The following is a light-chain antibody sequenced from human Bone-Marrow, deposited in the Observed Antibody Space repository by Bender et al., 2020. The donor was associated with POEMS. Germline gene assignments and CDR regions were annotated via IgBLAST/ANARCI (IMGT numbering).Light chain of an antibody. J-gene: IGLJ2*01. Sequence: SYEVTQPPSVSVSPGQTASITCSGDDLGDKYVAWYQQKPGQSPVLVIYQDTKRPSGIPERFSGSNSGNTATLTISGTQAMDEADYSCQAWETYSVIFGGGTKLTVL. CDR2: QDT. CDR3: QAWETYSVI. V-gene: IGLV3-1*01. CDR1: DLGDKY.